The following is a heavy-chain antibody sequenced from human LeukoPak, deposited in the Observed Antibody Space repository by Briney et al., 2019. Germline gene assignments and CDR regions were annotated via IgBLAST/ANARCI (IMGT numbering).Heavy chain of an antibody. CDR1: GFTFTNYV. CDR3: AKVGIGEGFDY. Sequence: GGSLRLSCAASGFTFTNYVMNWVRQAPGKGLEWVAVISYDGSNKYYADSVKGRFTISRDNSKNTLYLQMNSLRAEDTAVYYCAKVGIGEGFDYWGQGTLVTVSS. D-gene: IGHD2/OR15-2a*01. CDR2: ISYDGSNK. V-gene: IGHV3-30*18. J-gene: IGHJ4*02.